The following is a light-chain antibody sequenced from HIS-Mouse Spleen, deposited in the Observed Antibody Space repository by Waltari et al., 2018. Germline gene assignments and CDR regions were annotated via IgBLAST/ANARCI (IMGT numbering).Light chain of an antibody. J-gene: IGLJ3*02. CDR2: EGS. Sequence: QSALTQPASVSGSPGQSITISCTGTSSDVGSYNLVSWYQQHPGKAPKLMINEGSKRPSGVSNRCSGSKSGNTASLTSSGLQADDEADYYCCSYAGSSTWVFGGGTKLTVL. V-gene: IGLV2-23*01. CDR1: SSDVGSYNL. CDR3: CSYAGSSTWV.